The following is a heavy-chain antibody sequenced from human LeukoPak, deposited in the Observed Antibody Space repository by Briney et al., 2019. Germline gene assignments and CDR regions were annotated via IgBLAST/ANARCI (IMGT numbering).Heavy chain of an antibody. Sequence: GASVKVSCKVSGYTLTELSMHWVRQAPGKGLEWMGGFYPEDGETIYAQKFQGRVTMTEDTSTDTAYMELSSLRSEDTAVYYCATTLVGDSSSWYSRFFDYWGQGTLVTVSS. D-gene: IGHD6-13*01. V-gene: IGHV1-24*01. CDR2: FYPEDGET. J-gene: IGHJ4*02. CDR3: ATTLVGDSSSWYSRFFDY. CDR1: GYTLTELS.